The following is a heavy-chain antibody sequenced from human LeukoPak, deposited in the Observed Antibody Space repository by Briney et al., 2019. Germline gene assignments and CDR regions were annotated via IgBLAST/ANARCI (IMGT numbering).Heavy chain of an antibody. CDR2: MNPNSGNT. D-gene: IGHD3-10*01. J-gene: IGHJ4*02. Sequence: VASVKVSCKASGYTFTSYDINWVRQATGQGLEWMGWMNPNSGNTGYAQKFQGRVTMTRNTSISTAYMELSSLRSEGTAVYYCATSGTRGLTPFFDYWGQGTLVTVSS. CDR1: GYTFTSYD. CDR3: ATSGTRGLTPFFDY. V-gene: IGHV1-8*01.